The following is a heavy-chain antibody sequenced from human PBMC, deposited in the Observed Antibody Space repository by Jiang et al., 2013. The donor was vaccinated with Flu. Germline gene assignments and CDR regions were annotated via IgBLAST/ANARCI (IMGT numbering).Heavy chain of an antibody. CDR1: GYSISSGYY. V-gene: IGHV4-38-2*02. J-gene: IGHJ5*02. D-gene: IGHD1-26*01. CDR3: ARPLPQWELGDWFDP. CDR2: IYHSGST. Sequence: LLKPSETLSLTCTVSGYSISSGYYWGWIRQPPGKGLEWIGNIYHSGSTYYNPSLKSRVTISVDTSKNQFSLKVSSVTAADTAVYYCARPLPQWELGDWFDPWGQGTLVTVSS.